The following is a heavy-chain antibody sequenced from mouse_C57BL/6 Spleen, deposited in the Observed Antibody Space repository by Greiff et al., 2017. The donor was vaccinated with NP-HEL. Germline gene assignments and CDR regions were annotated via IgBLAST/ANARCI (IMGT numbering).Heavy chain of an antibody. Sequence: QVQLQQPGAELVKPGASVKMSCKASGYTFTSYWITWVKQRPGQGLEWIGDIYPGSGSTNYNEKFKSKATLTVDTSSSTAYMQLSSLTSEDSAVYYCARRYDYDWAFYAMDYWGQGTSVTVSS. V-gene: IGHV1-55*01. CDR2: IYPGSGST. D-gene: IGHD2-4*01. CDR1: GYTFTSYW. CDR3: ARRYDYDWAFYAMDY. J-gene: IGHJ4*01.